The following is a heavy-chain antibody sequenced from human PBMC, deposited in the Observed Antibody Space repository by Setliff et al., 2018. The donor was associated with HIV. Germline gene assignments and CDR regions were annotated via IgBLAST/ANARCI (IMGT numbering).Heavy chain of an antibody. D-gene: IGHD3-16*01. V-gene: IGHV3-43D*04. CDR3: ARDWSVGGGLRTKNDY. CDR2: ITWNGGRT. Sequence: GGSLRLSCAASGFTFDEYAMHWVRQSPGKGLEWVSLITWNGGRTSYADSVKGRFTISRDNAKNSLYLQMNSLRAEDTAVYYCARDWSVGGGLRTKNDYWGQGTLVTVSS. CDR1: GFTFDEYA. J-gene: IGHJ4*02.